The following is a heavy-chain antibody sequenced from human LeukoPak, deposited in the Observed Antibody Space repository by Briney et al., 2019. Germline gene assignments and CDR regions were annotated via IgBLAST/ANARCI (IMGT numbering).Heavy chain of an antibody. CDR3: ASGLGATNFDY. CDR1: GYNFNTFG. V-gene: IGHV1-18*01. D-gene: IGHD3-16*01. Sequence: ASVKVSCKASGYNFNTFGISWVRQAPGQGLKWMGWISAYNGNTRYAQKFQGRVIMTTDTSTSTSYMELRDLTSDDTAVFYCASGLGATNFDYWGQGTLVTVSS. CDR2: ISAYNGNT. J-gene: IGHJ4*02.